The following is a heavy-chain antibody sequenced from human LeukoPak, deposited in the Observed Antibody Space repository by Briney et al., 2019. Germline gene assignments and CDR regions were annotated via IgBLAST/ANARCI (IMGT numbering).Heavy chain of an antibody. D-gene: IGHD5-24*01. Sequence: GASVKVSCKASGYTLTGYYMHWVRQAPGQGLEWMGWINPNSGGTNYAQKFQGWVTMTRDTSISTAYMELSRLRSDDTAVYYCARDMNGYSFDYWGQGTLVTVSS. CDR3: ARDMNGYSFDY. V-gene: IGHV1-2*04. J-gene: IGHJ4*02. CDR1: GYTLTGYY. CDR2: INPNSGGT.